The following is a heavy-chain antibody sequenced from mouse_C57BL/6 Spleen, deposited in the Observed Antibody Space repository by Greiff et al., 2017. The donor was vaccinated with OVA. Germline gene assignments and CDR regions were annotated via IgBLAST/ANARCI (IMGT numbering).Heavy chain of an antibody. CDR3: ARGGGNYDWYFDV. Sequence: VQRVESGAELAKPGASVKLSCKASGYTFTSYWMHWVKQRPGQGLEWIGYINPSSGYTKYNQKFKDKATFTADKSSSTAYMQLSSRTYEDAAVYYCARGGGNYDWYFDVWGTGTTVTVSS. J-gene: IGHJ1*03. V-gene: IGHV1-7*01. D-gene: IGHD2-1*01. CDR1: GYTFTSYW. CDR2: INPSSGYT.